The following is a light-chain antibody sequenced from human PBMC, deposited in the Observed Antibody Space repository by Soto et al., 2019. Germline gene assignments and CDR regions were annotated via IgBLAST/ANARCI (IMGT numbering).Light chain of an antibody. CDR1: QSISNW. V-gene: IGKV1-5*01. J-gene: IGKJ1*01. Sequence: DIQMTQSPSTLPASVGDRVTITCRASQSISNWLAWYQQTPGTAPKVLIYHASNLQSGVPSRFSGSGSGTEFTLTISSLQPDDFATYYCQQYNSYSEAFGQGTKVDIK. CDR2: HAS. CDR3: QQYNSYSEA.